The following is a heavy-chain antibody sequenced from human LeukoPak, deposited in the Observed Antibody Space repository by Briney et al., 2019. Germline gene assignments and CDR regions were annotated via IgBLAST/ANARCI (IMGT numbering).Heavy chain of an antibody. CDR2: IIPIFGTA. CDR3: ARDGTGSSDAFDI. Sequence: GASVKVSCKASGRTFSSYAISWVRQAPGQGLEWMGGIIPIFGTANYAQKFQGRVTITADESTSTAYMELSSLRSEDTAVYYCARDGTGSSDAFDIWGQGTMVTVSS. V-gene: IGHV1-69*13. D-gene: IGHD3/OR15-3a*01. J-gene: IGHJ3*02. CDR1: GRTFSSYA.